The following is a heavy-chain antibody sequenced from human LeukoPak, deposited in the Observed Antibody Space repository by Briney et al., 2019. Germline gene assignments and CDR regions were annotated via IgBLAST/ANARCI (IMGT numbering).Heavy chain of an antibody. CDR3: AEKSTILRH. D-gene: IGHD3-9*01. J-gene: IGHJ4*02. V-gene: IGHV3-23*01. Sequence: ETLSLTCAVYGGSFSGYYWSWIRQAPGKGLEWVSAISSSSERIYYGDSFKGRFTISRDNSKNTLFLEMNSLRVEDTAVYYCAEKSTILRHWGQGVPVTVSS. CDR2: ISSSSERI. CDR1: GGSFSGYY.